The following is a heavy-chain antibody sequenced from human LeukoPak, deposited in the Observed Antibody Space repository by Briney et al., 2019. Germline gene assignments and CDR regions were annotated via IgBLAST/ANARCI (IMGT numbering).Heavy chain of an antibody. Sequence: GGSLRLSCAASGFIFSNYAVYWVRQAPGEGLEWVSVISGGGAATYADSVKGRFTISRDKSENTVYLQMNSLRAEDTAVYYCARAWRMDVWGQGTTVTVSS. CDR1: GFIFSNYA. CDR3: ARAWRMDV. J-gene: IGHJ6*02. V-gene: IGHV3-23*01. CDR2: ISGGGAA.